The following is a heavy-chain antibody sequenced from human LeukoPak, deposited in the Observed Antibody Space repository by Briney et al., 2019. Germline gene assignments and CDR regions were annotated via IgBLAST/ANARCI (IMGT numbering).Heavy chain of an antibody. Sequence: GGSLRLSCATSGFTFTDYWMAWIRQSPGKGLEWVANIQQDGGQAYYLDSVEGRFTISSDNAKNSLYLQMNNLRVEDTAVYYCSNGIYSSSYWGQGTLVTVSS. CDR2: IQQDGGQA. CDR3: SNGIYSSSY. J-gene: IGHJ4*02. D-gene: IGHD4-4*01. CDR1: GFTFTDYW. V-gene: IGHV3-7*01.